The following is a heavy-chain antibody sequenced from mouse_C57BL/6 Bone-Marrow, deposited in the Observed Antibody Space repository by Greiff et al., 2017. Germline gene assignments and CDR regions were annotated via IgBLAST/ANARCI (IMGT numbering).Heavy chain of an antibody. V-gene: IGHV1-80*01. CDR3: ARGWDYFDY. Sequence: VQLQQSGAELVKPGASVKISCKASGYAFSTYWMHWVKQRPGQGLEWIGQIYPGDGATNYNGKFKGKATLTADKSSNTASMQRSSLTSEDSTVYFCARGWDYFDYWGQGTTLTVSS. J-gene: IGHJ2*01. CDR1: GYAFSTYW. CDR2: IYPGDGAT. D-gene: IGHD3-3*01.